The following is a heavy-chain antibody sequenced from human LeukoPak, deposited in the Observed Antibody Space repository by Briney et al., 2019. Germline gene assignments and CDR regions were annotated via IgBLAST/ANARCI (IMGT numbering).Heavy chain of an antibody. CDR3: ARDRELEAANWFDP. CDR2: INPNSGGT. Sequence: ASVKVSCKASGYTFTGYYMHWVRQAPGQGLEWMGWINPNSGGTNYAQKFQGRVTMTRDTSISTAYMELSRLRSDDTAVYYCARDRELEAANWFDPWGQGTLVTVS. D-gene: IGHD1-1*01. J-gene: IGHJ5*02. V-gene: IGHV1-2*02. CDR1: GYTFTGYY.